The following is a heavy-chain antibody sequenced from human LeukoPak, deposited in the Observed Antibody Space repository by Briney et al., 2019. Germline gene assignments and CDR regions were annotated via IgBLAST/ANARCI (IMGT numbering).Heavy chain of an antibody. J-gene: IGHJ6*02. CDR1: GYTFTSYE. CDR2: MNPNSGNT. Sequence: ASVKVSRKASGYTFTSYEINWVRQATGQGLEWMAGMNPNSGNTGYAQKFQGRVTMTRDTSISTAYMELSSLRSEDTAVYYCARGINGMDVWGQGTTVTVSS. V-gene: IGHV1-8*01. D-gene: IGHD1-14*01. CDR3: ARGINGMDV.